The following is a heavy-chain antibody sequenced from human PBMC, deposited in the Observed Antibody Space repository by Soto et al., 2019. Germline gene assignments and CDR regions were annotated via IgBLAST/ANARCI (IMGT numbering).Heavy chain of an antibody. CDR2: ISSSGVSF. CDR3: AKDRGTNYYYYGMDV. J-gene: IGHJ6*02. D-gene: IGHD1-7*01. V-gene: IGHV3-23*01. Sequence: ESGGGLVQPGGSLRLSYAASEFTFTNYAMSWVRQAPGKGLEWVSAISSSGVSFHYADSVKGRFTISRDISKNTVYLEMNSLRAEDTAVYYCAKDRGTNYYYYGMDVWGQGTTVTVSS. CDR1: EFTFTNYA.